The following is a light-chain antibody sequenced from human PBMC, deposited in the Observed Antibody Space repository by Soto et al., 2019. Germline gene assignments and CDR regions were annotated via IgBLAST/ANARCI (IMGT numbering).Light chain of an antibody. J-gene: IGLJ3*02. CDR2: VVS. V-gene: IGLV2-8*01. CDR3: TSSVGSNTWV. Sequence: QSALTQPPSASGSPGQSVTISCTGTSSDVGAYKYVSWYQQYPGKAPKRMIYVVSKRPSGVPDRGSGSKSGNTASLTVSGLEADYEADYCCTSSVGSNTWVFGGGT. CDR1: SSDVGAYKY.